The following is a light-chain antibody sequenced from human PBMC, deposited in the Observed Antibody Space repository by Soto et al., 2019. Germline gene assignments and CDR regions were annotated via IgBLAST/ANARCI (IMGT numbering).Light chain of an antibody. J-gene: IGKJ4*01. Sequence: ENVLTQSPGTLSLSPGERATLSCRASQSVSSSYLAWYQQRPGQAPRLLIYGASSRATGIPDRFSGSGSGTDFTLTISRLESEDFAVYYCQQYGSSPLTFGGGTKVDIK. CDR2: GAS. V-gene: IGKV3-20*01. CDR1: QSVSSSY. CDR3: QQYGSSPLT.